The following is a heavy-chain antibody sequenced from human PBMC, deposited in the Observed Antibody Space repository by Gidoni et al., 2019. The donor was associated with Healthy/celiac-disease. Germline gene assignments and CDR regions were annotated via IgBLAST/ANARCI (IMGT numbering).Heavy chain of an antibody. D-gene: IGHD1-26*01. Sequence: QVQLVESGGGVVQPGRSRRLSWAASGFTFSSYAMHWVRQAPGKGLEWVAVISYDGSNKYYADSVKGRFPISRDNSKNTLYLQMNSLRAEDTAVYYCAREGSGSYPVDYWGQGTLVTVSS. CDR2: ISYDGSNK. CDR3: AREGSGSYPVDY. V-gene: IGHV3-30-3*01. J-gene: IGHJ4*02. CDR1: GFTFSSYA.